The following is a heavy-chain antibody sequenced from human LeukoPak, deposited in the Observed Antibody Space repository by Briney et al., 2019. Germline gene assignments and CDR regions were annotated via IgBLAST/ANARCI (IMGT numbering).Heavy chain of an antibody. J-gene: IGHJ4*02. D-gene: IGHD6-19*01. Sequence: PGGSLRLSCAASGFTFSSYGMHWVRQAPGKGLEWVAFIRYDGSNKYYADSVKGRFTISRDNSKNTLYLQMNSLRAEDTAIYYCAKPFGSGWTPLDYWGQGTLVTVSS. CDR2: IRYDGSNK. CDR1: GFTFSSYG. CDR3: AKPFGSGWTPLDY. V-gene: IGHV3-30*02.